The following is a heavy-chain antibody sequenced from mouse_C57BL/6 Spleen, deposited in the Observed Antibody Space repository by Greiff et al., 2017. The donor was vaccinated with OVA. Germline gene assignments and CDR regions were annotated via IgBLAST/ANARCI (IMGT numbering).Heavy chain of an antibody. J-gene: IGHJ3*01. Sequence: EVKLMESGGGLVKPGGSLKLSCAASGFTFSSYAMSWVRQTPEKRLEWVATISDGGSYTYYPDNVKGRFTISRDNANNNLYLQMSHLKSEDTAMYYCARGGEGFAYWGQGTLVTVSA. V-gene: IGHV5-4*03. CDR1: GFTFSSYA. CDR3: ARGGEGFAY. CDR2: ISDGGSYT.